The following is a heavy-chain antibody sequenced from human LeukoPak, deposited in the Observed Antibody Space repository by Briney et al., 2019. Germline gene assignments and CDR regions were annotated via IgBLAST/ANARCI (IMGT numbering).Heavy chain of an antibody. V-gene: IGHV4-59*01. D-gene: IGHD5-18*01. Sequence: SETLSLLCTVSGGSISSYYWSWIRQPPGKGLEWIGYIYYSGNTNYNPSLKSRVTISVDTSKNQFSLNLSSVTAADTAVYYCARGPSSGYSYGWGQGTLVTVSS. CDR3: ARGPSSGYSYG. CDR2: IYYSGNT. J-gene: IGHJ4*02. CDR1: GGSISSYY.